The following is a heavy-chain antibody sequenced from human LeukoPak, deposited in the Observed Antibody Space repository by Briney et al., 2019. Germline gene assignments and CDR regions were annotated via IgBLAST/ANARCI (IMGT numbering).Heavy chain of an antibody. V-gene: IGHV3-23*01. J-gene: IGHJ4*02. CDR3: AKDPTDVGFFDY. CDR2: ISGSGGST. D-gene: IGHD3-10*01. Sequence: TGRSLRLSCAASGFTFSSYAMSWVRQAPGKGLEWVSAISGSGGSTYYADSVKGRFTISRDNSKNTLYLQMNSLRAEDTAVYYCAKDPTDVGFFDYWGQGTLVTVSS. CDR1: GFTFSSYA.